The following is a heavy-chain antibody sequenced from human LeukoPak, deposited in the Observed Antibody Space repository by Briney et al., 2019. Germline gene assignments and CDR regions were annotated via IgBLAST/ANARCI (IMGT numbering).Heavy chain of an antibody. V-gene: IGHV1-8*01. CDR3: ARSPHILTGENFDY. CDR1: GYTFTSYD. D-gene: IGHD3-9*01. Sequence: ASVKVSCKASGYTFTSYDINWVRQATGQGLEWMGWMNPNSGNTGYAQKFQGRVTMTRNTSISTAYMHLSRLRSDDTAVYYCARSPHILTGENFDYWGQGTLLTVSS. J-gene: IGHJ4*02. CDR2: MNPNSGNT.